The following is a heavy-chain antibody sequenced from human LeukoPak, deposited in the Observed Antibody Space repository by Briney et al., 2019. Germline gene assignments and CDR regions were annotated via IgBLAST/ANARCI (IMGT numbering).Heavy chain of an antibody. Sequence: SETLSLTCIVSGGSITNYYWSWLRQPPGKGLEWIGYIYYNGRTSYNPALKSRVTFSVDTSKNQFSLKLTSVTAADTALYYCSRHNRPVDTGAYYEDYWGQGTLVTVSS. CDR3: SRHNRPVDTGAYYEDY. V-gene: IGHV4-59*08. D-gene: IGHD3-22*01. J-gene: IGHJ4*02. CDR2: IYYNGRT. CDR1: GGSITNYY.